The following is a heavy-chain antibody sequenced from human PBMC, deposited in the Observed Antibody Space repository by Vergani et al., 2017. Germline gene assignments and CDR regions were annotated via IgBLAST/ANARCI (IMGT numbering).Heavy chain of an antibody. CDR3: ARGKHIVDPSDFWDY. J-gene: IGHJ4*02. CDR2: IKQDGREK. V-gene: IGHV3-7*01. Sequence: EVQLVESGGGLVQPGGSLRLSCAASGFTFSSYWMSWVRQAPGKGLEWVANIKQDGREKYYVDSVKGRFTISRDNAKNSLYLQMNSLRAEDTAVYYCARGKHIVDPSDFWDYWGQGTLVTVSS. D-gene: IGHD5-12*01. CDR1: GFTFSSYW.